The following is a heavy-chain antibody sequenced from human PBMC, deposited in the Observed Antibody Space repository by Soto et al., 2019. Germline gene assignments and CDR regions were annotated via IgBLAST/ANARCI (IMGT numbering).Heavy chain of an antibody. J-gene: IGHJ4*02. CDR1: GFTFSSYA. D-gene: IGHD1-20*01. CDR2: IGARGYE. V-gene: IGHV3-23*01. CDR3: SKYTITESLGDY. Sequence: EVQLLESGGGLVQPGGSLRLSCAASGFTFSSYAMAWVRQAPGKGLEWVSGIGARGYEHYAESVKGRFTISRDNSKNTLFLQMSYLRAEDTAIYYCSKYTITESLGDYWGQGTVVSVSS.